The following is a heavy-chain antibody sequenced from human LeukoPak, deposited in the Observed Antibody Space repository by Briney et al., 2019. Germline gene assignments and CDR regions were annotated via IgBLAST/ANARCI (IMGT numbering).Heavy chain of an antibody. CDR1: GGTFSSYT. D-gene: IGHD6-13*01. J-gene: IGHJ4*02. CDR3: ASPRPAAAYYYFDY. V-gene: IGHV1-69*02. CDR2: IIPILGIA. Sequence: SVKVSCKASGGTFSSYTISWVRQAPGQGLEWVGRIIPILGIANYAQKFQGRVTITADKSTSTAYMELSSLRSEDTAVYYCASPRPAAAYYYFDYWGQGTLVTVSS.